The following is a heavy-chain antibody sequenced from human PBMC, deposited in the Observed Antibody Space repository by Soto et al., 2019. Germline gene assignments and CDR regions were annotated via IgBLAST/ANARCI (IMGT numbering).Heavy chain of an antibody. CDR3: ARLEGLATISYYFDY. D-gene: IGHD3-9*01. Sequence: SETLSLTCSVSGDSINSDKYYWGWIRQPPGKGLEWIGSIYYRGNTYYNPSLQTRVTISLDKSKSQFSLRLNSVTAADSAVYFCARLEGLATISYYFDYWGQGTLVTVSS. V-gene: IGHV4-39*01. CDR1: GDSINSDKYY. CDR2: IYYRGNT. J-gene: IGHJ4*02.